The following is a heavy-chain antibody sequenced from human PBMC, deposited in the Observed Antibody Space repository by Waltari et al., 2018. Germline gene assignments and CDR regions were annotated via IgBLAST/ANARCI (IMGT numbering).Heavy chain of an antibody. CDR1: GFTFSSYA. D-gene: IGHD2-21*01. V-gene: IGHV3-30-3*01. J-gene: IGHJ5*02. Sequence: QVQLVESGGGVVQPGRSLRLSCAASGFTFSSYAMHWVRQAPGKGLEWVGVISYDGSNKYYADAVKGRFTISRDNSKNTLYLQMNSLRAEDTAVYYCARDRGVVVIAWWFDPWGQGTLVTVSS. CDR3: ARDRGVVVIAWWFDP. CDR2: ISYDGSNK.